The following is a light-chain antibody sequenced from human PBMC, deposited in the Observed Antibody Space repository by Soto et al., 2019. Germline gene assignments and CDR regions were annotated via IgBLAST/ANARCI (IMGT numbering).Light chain of an antibody. CDR3: QQSYSSPPT. CDR1: QSISNH. V-gene: IGKV1-39*01. Sequence: IQLTQSPPSLYAPVGDSVTSTCRASQSISNHLNWYQQKPGKAPKLLIFAASSLQSGVPSRFSGSRSGPDFTLTISSLQPEDFATYYCQQSYSSPPTFGQGTKVDIK. CDR2: AAS. J-gene: IGKJ1*01.